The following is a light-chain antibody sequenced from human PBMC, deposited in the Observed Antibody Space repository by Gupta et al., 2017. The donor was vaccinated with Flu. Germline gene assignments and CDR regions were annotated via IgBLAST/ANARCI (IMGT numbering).Light chain of an antibody. V-gene: IGKV1-39*01. CDR2: AAP. CDR1: QSISSY. CDR3: QQSYSTPRTS. Sequence: DIQMTQSPSSLSASVGDRVTITCRASQSISSYLNWYQQKPGKAPKLLIYAAPSLQSGVPSRFSGSGSGTDFTLTMSSLQPEDFATYYCQQSYSTPRTSFGQEAKLEIK. J-gene: IGKJ2*03.